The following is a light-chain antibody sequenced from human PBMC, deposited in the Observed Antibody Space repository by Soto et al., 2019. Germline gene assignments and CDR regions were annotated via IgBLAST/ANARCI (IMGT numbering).Light chain of an antibody. CDR2: AAS. CDR1: QTVSSSY. J-gene: IGKJ1*01. V-gene: IGKV3-20*01. CDR3: HQWLSSRT. Sequence: IVLTQSPGTLSVSPGERATLSCRASQTVSSSYLAWYQQKPGQAPRLLIYAASSRATGIPDRLSGSGSGTEFTLTISKLEPEDFAVYYCHQWLSSRTFAQGTKVDIK.